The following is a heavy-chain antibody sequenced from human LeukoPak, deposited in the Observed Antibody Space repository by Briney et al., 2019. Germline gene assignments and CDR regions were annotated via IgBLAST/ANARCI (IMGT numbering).Heavy chain of an antibody. J-gene: IGHJ4*02. Sequence: SETLSLTCTVSGGSISSYYWSWIRQPPGKGLEWIGYIYYSGSTNYNPSLKSRVTISVDTSKNQFSLKLSSVTAADTAVYYCASREVVVVAATREYFDYWGQGTLVTVSS. CDR3: ASREVVVVAATREYFDY. V-gene: IGHV4-59*08. CDR1: GGSISSYY. CDR2: IYYSGST. D-gene: IGHD2-15*01.